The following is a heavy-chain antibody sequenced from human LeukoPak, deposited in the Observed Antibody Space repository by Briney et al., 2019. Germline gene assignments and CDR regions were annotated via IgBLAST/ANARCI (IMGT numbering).Heavy chain of an antibody. D-gene: IGHD2-21*01. CDR2: INPNSGGT. J-gene: IGHJ4*02. CDR3: ARERIPVPCGH. CDR1: GYTFTGYY. V-gene: IGHV1-2*02. Sequence: ASVMVSCKASGYTFTGYYMHWVRQAPGQGLEWMGWINPNSGGTNYAQKFQGRVTMTTDTSISTAYMELSRLRSDDTAVYYCARERIPVPCGHWGQGTLVTVSS.